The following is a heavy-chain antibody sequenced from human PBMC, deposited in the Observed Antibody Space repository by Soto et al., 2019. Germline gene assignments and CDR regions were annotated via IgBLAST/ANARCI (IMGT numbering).Heavy chain of an antibody. J-gene: IGHJ2*01. V-gene: IGHV3-23*01. Sequence: PGGCLRLSCAAAGFTFSNSAMNWVRQAPGKGLEWVSGISVSGDSTYFADSVKGRFTISRDNSKNTLYLQMNSLRAEDTATYYCAKGRGPNYWYFDLWGRGTLVTVSS. CDR3: AKGRGPNYWYFDL. CDR1: GFTFSNSA. CDR2: ISVSGDST.